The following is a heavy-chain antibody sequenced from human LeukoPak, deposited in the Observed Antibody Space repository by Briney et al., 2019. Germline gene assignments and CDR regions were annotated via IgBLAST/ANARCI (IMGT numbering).Heavy chain of an antibody. Sequence: GGSLRLSCAASGFTFSSFALSWVRQGPGKGLEWVSGISGSGGSTYYADSVKGRFTISRDTSKNRLYLQMNSLKAEDTPGYYCAKDIGSGTYPPYWGQGTLVTVSS. CDR1: GFTFSSFA. V-gene: IGHV3-23*01. J-gene: IGHJ4*02. D-gene: IGHD1-26*01. CDR3: AKDIGSGTYPPY. CDR2: ISGSGGST.